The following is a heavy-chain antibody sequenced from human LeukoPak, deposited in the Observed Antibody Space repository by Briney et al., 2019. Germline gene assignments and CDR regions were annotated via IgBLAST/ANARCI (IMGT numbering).Heavy chain of an antibody. V-gene: IGHV4-39*01. CDR3: ARIGATDYYGSGSYYRAPFDN. D-gene: IGHD3-10*01. CDR2: VYYSGST. Sequence: PSETLSLTCTVSGGSISSSRYYWGWIRQPPGKGLEWIANVYYSGSTYYNPSLKSRITISVDTSKNQFSLKMSSVTAADTAVYYCARIGATDYYGSGSYYRAPFDNWGQGTLVTVSS. CDR1: GGSISSSRYY. J-gene: IGHJ4*02.